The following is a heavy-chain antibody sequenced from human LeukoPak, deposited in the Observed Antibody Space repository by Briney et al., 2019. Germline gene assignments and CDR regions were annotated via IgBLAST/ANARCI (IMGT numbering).Heavy chain of an antibody. J-gene: IGHJ4*02. Sequence: GRSLRLSCAASGFTFSSHAMHWVRQAPGKGLEWVAVISYDERNKYYADSVKGRFTISRDNAKNTLYLQMNSLRAEDTAIYFCAKDGFVAATGDFDYWGQGTLVTVSS. CDR2: ISYDERNK. D-gene: IGHD6-13*01. CDR1: GFTFSSHA. V-gene: IGHV3-30*04. CDR3: AKDGFVAATGDFDY.